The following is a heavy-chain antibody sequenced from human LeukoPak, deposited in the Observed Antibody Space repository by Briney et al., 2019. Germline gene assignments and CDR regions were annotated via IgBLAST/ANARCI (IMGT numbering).Heavy chain of an antibody. D-gene: IGHD3-16*01. J-gene: IGHJ6*02. Sequence: PGWSLRLSCAASGFTFSSYAMSWVRQAPGKGLEWVSAISGSGGSTYYADSVKGRFTISRDNSKNTLYLQMNSLRAEDTAVYYCAKAVVPRGGYYYGMDVWGQGTTVTVSS. CDR2: ISGSGGST. CDR1: GFTFSSYA. CDR3: AKAVVPRGGYYYGMDV. V-gene: IGHV3-23*01.